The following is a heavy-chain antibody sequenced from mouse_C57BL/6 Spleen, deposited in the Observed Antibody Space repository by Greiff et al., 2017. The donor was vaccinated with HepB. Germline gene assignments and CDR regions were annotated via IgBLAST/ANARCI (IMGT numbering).Heavy chain of an antibody. Sequence: VQLQQPGAELVKPGASVKLSCKASGYTFTSYWMQWVKQRPGQGLEWIGEIDPSDSYTNYNQKFKGKATLTVDTSSSTAYMQLSSLTSEDSAVYYCARKTGTKGYYYAMDYWGQGTSVTVSS. CDR1: GYTFTSYW. CDR2: IDPSDSYT. V-gene: IGHV1-50*01. D-gene: IGHD4-1*01. J-gene: IGHJ4*01. CDR3: ARKTGTKGYYYAMDY.